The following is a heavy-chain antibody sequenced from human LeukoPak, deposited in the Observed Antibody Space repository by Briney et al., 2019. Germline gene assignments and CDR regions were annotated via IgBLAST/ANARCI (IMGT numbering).Heavy chain of an antibody. Sequence: SETLSLTCAVYGGSFSGYYWSWIRQPPGKGLEWIGDINHSGSTNYNPSLKSRVTISVDTSKNQFSLKLSSVTAADTAVYYCARGSWYDVGYFDYWGQGTLVTVSS. CDR3: ARGSWYDVGYFDY. V-gene: IGHV4-34*01. J-gene: IGHJ4*02. CDR1: GGSFSGYY. CDR2: INHSGST. D-gene: IGHD1-1*01.